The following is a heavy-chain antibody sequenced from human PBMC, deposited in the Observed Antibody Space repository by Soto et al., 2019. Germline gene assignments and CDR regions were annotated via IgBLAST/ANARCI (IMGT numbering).Heavy chain of an antibody. CDR3: ARTLNEWLLVLE. Sequence: QVKLVQSGGEVKKPGASVKISCKASGYTFSSYGISWVRKAPGQGLEWMGWISAYNGNTNYAQKFQGRVTMTTDTSTSTAYMELRSLRSDDTAIYYCARTLNEWLLVLEWGQGTLVTVSS. D-gene: IGHD3-3*01. CDR1: GYTFSSYG. J-gene: IGHJ4*02. CDR2: ISAYNGNT. V-gene: IGHV1-18*01.